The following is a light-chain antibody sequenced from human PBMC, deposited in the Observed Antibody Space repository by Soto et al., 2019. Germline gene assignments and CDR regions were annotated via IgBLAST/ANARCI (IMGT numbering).Light chain of an antibody. CDR2: EVS. CDR3: ISYTSDDVRYV. Sequence: LTQPASVSGTPGQSITISCTGSNSDVGIYDFVSWYQHHPGRAPKLIVSEVSHRPSGVSNRFSGSKSGNTASLTISGLQSEDEADYYCISYTSDDVRYVFGTGTKVTDL. CDR1: NSDVGIYDF. V-gene: IGLV2-14*01. J-gene: IGLJ1*01.